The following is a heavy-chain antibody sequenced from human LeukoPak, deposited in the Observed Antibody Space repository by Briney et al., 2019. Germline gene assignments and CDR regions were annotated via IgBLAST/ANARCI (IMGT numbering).Heavy chain of an antibody. CDR2: IYSGGST. J-gene: IGHJ4*02. D-gene: IGHD5-18*01. Sequence: GGSLRLSCAASGFTVSSNYMSWVRQALGKGLVWVSVIYSGGSTYYADSVKGRFTISRDNSKNTLYLQMNSLRAEDTAVYYCARDSRYGYSNDYWGQGTLVTVSS. CDR3: ARDSRYGYSNDY. CDR1: GFTVSSNY. V-gene: IGHV3-66*01.